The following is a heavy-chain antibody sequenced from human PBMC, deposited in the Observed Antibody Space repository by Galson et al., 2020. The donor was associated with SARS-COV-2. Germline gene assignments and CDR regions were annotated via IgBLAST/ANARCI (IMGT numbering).Heavy chain of an antibody. V-gene: IGHV3-15*01. Sequence: GESLKISCAASGFTFSNAWMSWVRQAPGKGLEWVGHIKSKTDGGTTDYAAPVKGRFTISRDVSKNTLYLQMNSLKTEDTAIYYCTTDGGIAAVPASGYWGQGTLVTVSS. CDR3: TTDGGIAAVPASGY. CDR2: IKSKTDGGTT. D-gene: IGHD2-2*01. J-gene: IGHJ4*02. CDR1: GFTFSNAW.